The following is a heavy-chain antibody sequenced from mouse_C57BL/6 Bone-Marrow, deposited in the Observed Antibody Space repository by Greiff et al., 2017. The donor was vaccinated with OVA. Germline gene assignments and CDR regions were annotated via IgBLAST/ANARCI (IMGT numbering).Heavy chain of an antibody. CDR3: ARVGTMITTCAIDY. CDR1: GFTFSDYY. D-gene: IGHD2-4*01. V-gene: IGHV5-16*01. Sequence: EVMLVESEGGLVQPGSSMKLSCTASGFTFSDYYMAWVRQVPEKGLEWVANINYDGSSTYYLDSLKSRFILSRDNAKNILYLQMSSLKSEDTATDYCARVGTMITTCAIDYWGQGTSVTVSS. CDR2: INYDGSST. J-gene: IGHJ4*01.